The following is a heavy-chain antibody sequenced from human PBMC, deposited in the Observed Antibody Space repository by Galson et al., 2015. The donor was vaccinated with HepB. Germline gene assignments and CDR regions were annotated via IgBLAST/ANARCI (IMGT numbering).Heavy chain of an antibody. CDR2: ISGSGGST. D-gene: IGHD2-2*01. Sequence: SLRLSCAASGFTFSSYAMSWVRQAPGKGLEWVSAISGSGGSTYYADSVKGWFTISRDNSKNTLYLQMNSLRAEDTAVYYCAKDIVVVPAAKWDYFDYWGQGTLVTVSS. CDR3: AKDIVVVPAAKWDYFDY. V-gene: IGHV3-23*01. J-gene: IGHJ4*02. CDR1: GFTFSSYA.